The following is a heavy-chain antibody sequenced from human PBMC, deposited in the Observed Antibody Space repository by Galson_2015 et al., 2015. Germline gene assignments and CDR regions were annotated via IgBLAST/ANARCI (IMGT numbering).Heavy chain of an antibody. Sequence: SLRLSCAASGFTFSSYSMNWVRQAPGKGLEWVSSISSSGSYIYYADSVKGRFTISRDNAKNSLYLQMNSLRAEDTAVYYCARGKSGWFGELPPSYFDYWGQGTLVTVSS. CDR1: GFTFSSYS. V-gene: IGHV3-21*01. D-gene: IGHD3-10*01. CDR3: ARGKSGWFGELPPSYFDY. CDR2: ISSSGSYI. J-gene: IGHJ4*02.